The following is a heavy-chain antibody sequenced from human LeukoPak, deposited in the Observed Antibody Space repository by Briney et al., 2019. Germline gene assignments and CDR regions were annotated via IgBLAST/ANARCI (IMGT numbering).Heavy chain of an antibody. CDR3: ARAGALDGSIAY. CDR2: IYYSGST. Sequence: SETLSLTCTVSGGSISSSSYYWGWIRQPPGKGLEWIGSIYYSGSTYYNPSLKSRVTISVDTSKNQFSLKLSSVTAADTAVYYCARAGALDGSIAYWGQGTLVTVSS. J-gene: IGHJ4*02. D-gene: IGHD5-24*01. V-gene: IGHV4-39*01. CDR1: GGSISSSSYY.